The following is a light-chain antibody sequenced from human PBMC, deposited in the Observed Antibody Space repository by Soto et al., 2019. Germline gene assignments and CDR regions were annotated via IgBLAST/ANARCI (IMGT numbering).Light chain of an antibody. CDR1: QRAVYSSNNNKY. CDR3: QQYTKNPLT. V-gene: IGKV4-1*01. J-gene: IGKJ4*01. CDR2: CAS. Sequence: EIVVTQSPDSLAVSLREWATIHCNSGQRAVYSSNNNKYLAWYKQKPRQPPKLLIYCASTRESGVPDRFSGRGSGTDFTLTISSLQAEDVEVYYCQQYTKNPLTFGGGTKVDIK.